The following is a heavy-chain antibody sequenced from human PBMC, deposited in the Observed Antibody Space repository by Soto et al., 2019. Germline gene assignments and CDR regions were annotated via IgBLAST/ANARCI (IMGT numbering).Heavy chain of an antibody. CDR2: IYYGGST. V-gene: IGHV4-30-4*01. D-gene: IGHD6-13*01. CDR3: ARAKEGSWYAGPFDY. J-gene: IGHJ4*02. Sequence: SETLSLTCTVSGGSISSGDYYWSWIRQPPGKGLEWIGYIYYGGSTYYNPSLKSRVTISVDTSKNQFSLKLSSVTAADTAVYYCARAKEGSWYAGPFDYWGQGTLVTVSS. CDR1: GGSISSGDYY.